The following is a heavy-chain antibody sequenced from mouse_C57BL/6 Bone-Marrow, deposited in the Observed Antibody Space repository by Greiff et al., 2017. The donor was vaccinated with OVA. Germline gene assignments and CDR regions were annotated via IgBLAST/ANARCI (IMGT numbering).Heavy chain of an antibody. Sequence: VQLQQSGAELARPGASVKLSCKASGYTFTSYGISWVKQRTGQGLEWIGEIPPTSGHTHYNDKFKGKATLTADKSSSTAYMELRSLTSEDAAVYFWANGSSSYAMDYWGQGTSVTVSS. V-gene: IGHV1-81*01. CDR1: GYTFTSYG. CDR2: IPPTSGHT. CDR3: ANGSSSYAMDY. J-gene: IGHJ4*01. D-gene: IGHD1-1*01.